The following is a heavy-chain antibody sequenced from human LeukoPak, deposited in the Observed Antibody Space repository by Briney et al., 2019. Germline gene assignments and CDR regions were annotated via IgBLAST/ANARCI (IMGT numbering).Heavy chain of an antibody. J-gene: IGHJ4*02. CDR2: IRYGGTIK. CDR3: AKNAATYYYDSSGYYDHFDY. D-gene: IGHD3-22*01. Sequence: GGSLRLSCATSGFAFSSYGMHWVRQAPGKGLEWVGFIRYGGTIKYYADSMKGRFTISRDNSKNTLYLQMNTLRADDTAVYYCAKNAATYYYDSSGYYDHFDYWGQGTLVTVSS. CDR1: GFAFSSYG. V-gene: IGHV3-30*02.